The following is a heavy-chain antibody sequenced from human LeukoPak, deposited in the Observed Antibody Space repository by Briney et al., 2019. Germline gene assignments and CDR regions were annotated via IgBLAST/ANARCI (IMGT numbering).Heavy chain of an antibody. D-gene: IGHD3-9*01. Sequence: GGSLRLSCAASGFTFSSYAMSWVRQAPGKGLEWVSAISGSGGSTYYADSVKGRFTISRDNAKNSLYLQMNSLRAEDTSIYYCARDYDISSGAMDVWGKGTTVTVSS. CDR3: ARDYDISSGAMDV. CDR1: GFTFSSYA. J-gene: IGHJ6*04. V-gene: IGHV3-23*01. CDR2: ISGSGGST.